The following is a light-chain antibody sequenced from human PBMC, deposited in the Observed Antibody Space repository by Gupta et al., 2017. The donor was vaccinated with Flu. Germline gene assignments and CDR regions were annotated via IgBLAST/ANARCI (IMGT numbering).Light chain of an antibody. J-gene: IGKJ1*01. CDR1: QSISNH. Sequence: PATLSVSPGERATLSCRANQSISNHLAWSQHKPGQAPRLLLQGASTTATGIPARFSGSGSGTQFTLTISSMKSEDLAVYYCHQYMKGPRTFGQGTKVEIK. V-gene: IGKV3-15*01. CDR3: HQYMKGPRT. CDR2: GAS.